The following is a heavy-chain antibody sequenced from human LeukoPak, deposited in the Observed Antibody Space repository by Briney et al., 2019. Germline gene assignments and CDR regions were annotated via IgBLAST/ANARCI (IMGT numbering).Heavy chain of an antibody. CDR3: AREANSGYSSGDDAFDI. D-gene: IGHD6-19*01. CDR2: INGEGRST. Sequence: GGSLRLSCAASGFTFSTYWMHWVRQAPGEWLVWVSRINGEGRSTSHADSVKGRFTISRDNAKNTLYLQMNSLRAEETAVYYCAREANSGYSSGDDAFDIWGQGKMVTVSS. V-gene: IGHV3-74*01. J-gene: IGHJ3*02. CDR1: GFTFSTYW.